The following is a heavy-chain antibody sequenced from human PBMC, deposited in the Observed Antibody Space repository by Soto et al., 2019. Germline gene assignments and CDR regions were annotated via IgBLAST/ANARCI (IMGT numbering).Heavy chain of an antibody. V-gene: IGHV3-30-3*01. J-gene: IGHJ6*02. D-gene: IGHD2-2*01. CDR3: ARDRWIVVVAAAPRSNGMDV. CDR2: ISYDGSNK. CDR1: GFTFSSYA. Sequence: PVGSLRLSCAASGFTFSSYAMHWVRQAPGKGLEWVAVISYDGSNKYCADSVKGRFTISRDNSKNTLYLQMNRLRAEDTAVYYCARDRWIVVVAAAPRSNGMDVWGQGTTVTVSS.